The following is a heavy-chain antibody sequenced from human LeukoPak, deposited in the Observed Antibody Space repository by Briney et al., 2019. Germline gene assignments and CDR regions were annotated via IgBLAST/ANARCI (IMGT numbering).Heavy chain of an antibody. CDR1: GGSISSGGYY. CDR2: IYYSGST. V-gene: IGHV4-61*08. Sequence: SETLSLTCTVSGGSISSGGYYWSWIRQHPGKGLKWIGYIYYSGSTYYNPSLKSRVTMSVDTSKNQFSLKLSSVTAADTAIYYCARENPSGYYNRPIDYWGQGTLVTVSS. D-gene: IGHD3-22*01. J-gene: IGHJ4*02. CDR3: ARENPSGYYNRPIDY.